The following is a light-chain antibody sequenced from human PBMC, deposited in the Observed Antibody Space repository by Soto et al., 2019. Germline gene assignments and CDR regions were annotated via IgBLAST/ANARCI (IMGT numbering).Light chain of an antibody. CDR1: QSISSW. V-gene: IGKV1-33*01. CDR3: QQYENLPT. CDR2: DAS. Sequence: DMQMTQSPSTVSASVGDRVSIXXRASQSISSWLAWYQQKPGKAPKILIYDASNLEAGVPSRFRGSGSGTDFTFTISRLQPEDIATYYCQQYENLPTFGQGTRLEIK. J-gene: IGKJ5*01.